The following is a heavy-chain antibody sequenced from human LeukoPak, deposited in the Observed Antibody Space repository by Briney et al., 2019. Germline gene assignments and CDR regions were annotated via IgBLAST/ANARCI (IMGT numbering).Heavy chain of an antibody. Sequence: GGSLRLSCAASGFPFTTSWVSWVRQAPGKGLEWVANIKEDGSERYYVDSVRGRFTISRDNAKSSVYLQMNSLRAEDTAVYYCARISPGAHEHNSWGQGTLVTVSS. J-gene: IGHJ5*02. CDR2: IKEDGSER. D-gene: IGHD5-24*01. CDR3: ARISPGAHEHNS. CDR1: GFPFTTSW. V-gene: IGHV3-7*01.